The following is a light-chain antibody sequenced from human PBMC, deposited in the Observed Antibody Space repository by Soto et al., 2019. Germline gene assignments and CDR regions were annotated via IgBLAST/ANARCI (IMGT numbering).Light chain of an antibody. J-gene: IGLJ1*01. V-gene: IGLV1-44*01. CDR2: GNN. CDR1: SSNIGSHT. Sequence: QSVLTQPPSASGTPGQRVTISCSGSSSNIGSHTVNWYQQLPGTAPKVFIYGNNRRPSGVPDRFSGSKSGTSASLAISGLRSEDEADYYCAAWDDSLSGYVFGTGTKLTVL. CDR3: AAWDDSLSGYV.